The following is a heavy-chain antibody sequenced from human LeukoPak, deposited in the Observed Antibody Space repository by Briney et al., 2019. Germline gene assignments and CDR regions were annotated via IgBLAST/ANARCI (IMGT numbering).Heavy chain of an antibody. CDR2: INWGSSGL. D-gene: IGHD3-3*01. V-gene: IGHV3-9*03. J-gene: IGHJ4*02. Sequence: GGSLRLSCAASGFPFDNHAMHWVRQAPGKGLEWVSGINWGSSGLDYADSVKGRFSISRDNAKKSLYLRMNSLRAEDMAFYYCARDMSKVYWSGYLDFWGQGSLVTVSS. CDR1: GFPFDNHA. CDR3: ARDMSKVYWSGYLDF.